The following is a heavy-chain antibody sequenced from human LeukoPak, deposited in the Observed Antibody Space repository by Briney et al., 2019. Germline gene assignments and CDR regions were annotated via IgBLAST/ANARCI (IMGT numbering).Heavy chain of an antibody. Sequence: ASVRVSCKVSGSTLSKISIDWVRQAPGEGPEWMGSVGHEDGTTIHAQKFQGRFNMTVDTATDTAYMEMSSLMSEDTATYYCATGAIVFDYWGQGTLVTVSS. CDR2: VGHEDGTT. CDR1: GSTLSKIS. V-gene: IGHV1-24*01. J-gene: IGHJ4*02. D-gene: IGHD3-22*01. CDR3: ATGAIVFDY.